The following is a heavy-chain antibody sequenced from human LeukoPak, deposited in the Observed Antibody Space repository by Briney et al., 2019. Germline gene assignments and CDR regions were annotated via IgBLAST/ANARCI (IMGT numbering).Heavy chain of an antibody. V-gene: IGHV3-23*01. J-gene: IGHJ4*02. Sequence: GGSLRLSCAASGFTFSSYAMSWVRQAPGKGLEWVSGMSGSGDSTYYADSVKGRFTVSRDSSKNTLYLQMNSLRAEDTAVYCCAKQRGASSYTVTGYWGQGTLVTVSS. CDR2: MSGSGDST. CDR3: AKQRGASSYTVTGY. D-gene: IGHD4-17*01. CDR1: GFTFSSYA.